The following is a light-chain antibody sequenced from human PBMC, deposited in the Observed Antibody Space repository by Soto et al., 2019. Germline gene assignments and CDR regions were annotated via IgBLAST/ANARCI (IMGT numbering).Light chain of an antibody. V-gene: IGKV1-6*01. Sequence: AIQMTQSPSSLSLSVGERVTITCRASQSIRNDFGWYQQKPGKAPPLLIYAASSLQGGGPSWFSSGGAGTDNILTSSSVQADDVATYYCQEYNSYSVTFGQGSKVDIK. J-gene: IGKJ1*01. CDR1: QSIRND. CDR3: QEYNSYSVT. CDR2: AAS.